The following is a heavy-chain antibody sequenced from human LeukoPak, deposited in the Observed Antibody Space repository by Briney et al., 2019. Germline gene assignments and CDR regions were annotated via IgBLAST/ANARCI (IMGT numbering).Heavy chain of an antibody. D-gene: IGHD3-22*01. V-gene: IGHV4-34*01. CDR3: ARGNYYDSSGYFSFDY. CDR1: GGSFSGYY. Sequence: SETLSLTCAVYGGSFSGYYWSWIRQPPGKGLEWIGEINHSGSTNYNPSLKSRVTISVDTSKNQVSLKLSSVTAADTAMYYCARGNYYDSSGYFSFDYWGQGTLVTVSS. J-gene: IGHJ4*02. CDR2: INHSGST.